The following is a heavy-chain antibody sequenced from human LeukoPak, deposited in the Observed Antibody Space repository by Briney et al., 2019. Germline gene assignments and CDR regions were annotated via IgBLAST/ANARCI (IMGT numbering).Heavy chain of an antibody. V-gene: IGHV3-7*01. J-gene: IGHJ4*02. CDR3: ARALEVLRYFDWLFPFDY. D-gene: IGHD3-9*01. CDR2: MKQDGSEK. Sequence: GGSLRLSCAASGFTFSSYWMSWVRQAPGKGLEWVANMKQDGSEKYYVDSVKGRFTISRDNAKNSLYLQMNSLRAEDTAVYYCARALEVLRYFDWLFPFDYWGQGTLVTDSS. CDR1: GFTFSSYW.